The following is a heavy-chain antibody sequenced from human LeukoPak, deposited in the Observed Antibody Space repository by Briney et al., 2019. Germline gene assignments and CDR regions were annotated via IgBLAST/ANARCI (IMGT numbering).Heavy chain of an antibody. CDR2: ISGSGGST. J-gene: IGHJ4*02. V-gene: IGHV3-23*01. CDR1: GFTFSNYA. CDR3: ARGNRNYGSGSSDY. Sequence: GGSLRLSCAASGFTFSNYAMTWVRQAPGKGLGWVSGISGSGGSTYYADSVKGRFTISRDKSKNTLYLQMNSLRAEDTAVYYCARGNRNYGSGSSDYWGQGTLVTVSS. D-gene: IGHD3-10*01.